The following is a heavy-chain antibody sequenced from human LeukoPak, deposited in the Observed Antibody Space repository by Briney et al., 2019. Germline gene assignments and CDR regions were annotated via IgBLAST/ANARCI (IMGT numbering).Heavy chain of an antibody. CDR1: GFTFSDYY. Sequence: GGSLRLSCAASGFTFSDYYMSWIRQAPGAGLEWVSAISPAGDSTTDADSVKGRFTISRDNSKSTLYLQMNGLTAEDTALYYCARRLVTAGITDFFDSWGQGTLVSVSS. V-gene: IGHV3-23*01. CDR3: ARRLVTAGITDFFDS. J-gene: IGHJ4*02. CDR2: ISPAGDST. D-gene: IGHD2-2*01.